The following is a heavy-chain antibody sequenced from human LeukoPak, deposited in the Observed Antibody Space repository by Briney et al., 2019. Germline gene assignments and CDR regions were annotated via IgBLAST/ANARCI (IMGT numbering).Heavy chain of an antibody. CDR3: AGRSGSYYNAPFDY. Sequence: VASVKVSCKASGGTFSSYAISWVRQAPGQGLEWMGGIISIFGTANYAQKFQGRVTITADESTSTAYMELSSLRSEDTAVYYCAGRSGSYYNAPFDYWGQGTLVTVSS. CDR2: IISIFGTA. J-gene: IGHJ4*02. V-gene: IGHV1-69*01. CDR1: GGTFSSYA. D-gene: IGHD3-10*01.